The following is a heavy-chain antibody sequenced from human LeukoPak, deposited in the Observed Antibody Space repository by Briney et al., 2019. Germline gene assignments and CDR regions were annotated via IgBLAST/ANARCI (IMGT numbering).Heavy chain of an antibody. V-gene: IGHV3-23*01. D-gene: IGHD3-10*01. CDR2: ISGSGGST. Sequence: GRSLRLSCAASGFTFSSYAMSWVRQAPGKGLEWVSAISGSGGSTYYADSVKGRFTISRDNSKNTLYLQMNSLRAEDTAVYYCAKGGVLLWFGESHYMDVWGKGTTVTVPS. J-gene: IGHJ6*03. CDR3: AKGGVLLWFGESHYMDV. CDR1: GFTFSSYA.